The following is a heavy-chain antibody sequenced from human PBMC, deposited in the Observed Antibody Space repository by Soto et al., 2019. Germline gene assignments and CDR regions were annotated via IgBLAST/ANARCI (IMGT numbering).Heavy chain of an antibody. V-gene: IGHV4-59*01. CDR3: ARDLWGYCGTDCYPLDV. Sequence: SETLSLTCTVSGGSISGFYWSWIRQPPGKGLEWIGYMYNTGSTVYNPSFKSRVTISVDTSKSQFSLRLNSVTAADTAVYYCARDLWGYCGTDCYPLDVWGQGTTVTVSS. D-gene: IGHD2-21*02. CDR1: GGSISGFY. J-gene: IGHJ6*02. CDR2: MYNTGST.